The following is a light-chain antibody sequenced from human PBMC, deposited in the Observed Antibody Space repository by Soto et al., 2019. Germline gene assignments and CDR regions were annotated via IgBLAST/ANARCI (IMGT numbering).Light chain of an antibody. J-gene: IGKJ4*01. Sequence: EIVLTQSPGTLSLSPGERATLSCRASQSVSSTYLAWYQQKPGQAPRLLIYGASSRATGIPDRFSGSGSGKDFTLTISRLETEDFAVYYCQHYGSLVLTFGGGTKVEIK. CDR3: QHYGSLVLT. CDR2: GAS. CDR1: QSVSSTY. V-gene: IGKV3-20*01.